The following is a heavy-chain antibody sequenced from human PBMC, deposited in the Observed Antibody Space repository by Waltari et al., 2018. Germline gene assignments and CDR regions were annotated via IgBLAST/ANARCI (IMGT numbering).Heavy chain of an antibody. CDR1: AYTFTSYG. V-gene: IGHV1-18*01. J-gene: IGHJ4*02. D-gene: IGHD4-17*01. Sequence: QVQLVQSGAEVKKPGASVQVSCTASAYTFTSYGISWVRRAAGQGLGWMGWISADNGNTNYAQQLQGRVTTTTDTSTSTAYMELGGLRADDTGVYYCARGYDYGDYAGDYWGQGTLVTVSS. CDR2: ISADNGNT. CDR3: ARGYDYGDYAGDY.